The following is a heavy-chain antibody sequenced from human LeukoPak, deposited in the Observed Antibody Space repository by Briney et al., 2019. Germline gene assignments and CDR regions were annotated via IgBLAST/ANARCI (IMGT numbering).Heavy chain of an antibody. D-gene: IGHD3-22*01. V-gene: IGHV4-30-4*08. CDR3: ARGDYHDSSGYYYH. J-gene: IGHJ5*02. CDR1: GGSISSGDYY. Sequence: PSETLSLTCTVSGGSISSGDYYWSWIRQPPGKGLEWIGFIYYSGTTSYNPSLKSRVTISLDTSKNYFSLRLTSVTAADTAMYYCARGDYHDSSGYYYHWGQGTLVTVSS. CDR2: IYYSGTT.